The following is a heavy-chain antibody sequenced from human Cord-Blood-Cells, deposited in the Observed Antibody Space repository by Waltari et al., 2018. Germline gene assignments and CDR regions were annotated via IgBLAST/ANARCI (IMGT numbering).Heavy chain of an antibody. CDR3: ARGESSSSSFDY. D-gene: IGHD6-6*01. J-gene: IGHJ4*02. CDR2: INNSGSP. Sequence: QVQLQQWGAGLLTPSATLSLTRAVYGGSCSGYYWSWIRQPPGKGLEWIEEINNSGSPNYNPSLKSRVTISVDTSKNQFSLKLSSVTAADTAVYYCARGESSSSSFDYWGQGTLVTVSS. V-gene: IGHV4-34*01. CDR1: GGSCSGYY.